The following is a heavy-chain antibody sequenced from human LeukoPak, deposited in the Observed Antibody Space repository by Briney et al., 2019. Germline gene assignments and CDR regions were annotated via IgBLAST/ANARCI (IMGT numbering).Heavy chain of an antibody. CDR3: ARLRGHYDILTGYSALDAFDI. CDR2: INHSGST. Sequence: SETLSLTCAVYGGSFSGYYWSWIRQPPGKGLEWIGEINHSGSTNYNPSLKSRVTISVDTSKNQFSLKLSSVTAADTAVYYCARLRGHYDILTGYSALDAFDIWGQGTMVTVSS. D-gene: IGHD3-9*01. V-gene: IGHV4-34*01. CDR1: GGSFSGYY. J-gene: IGHJ3*02.